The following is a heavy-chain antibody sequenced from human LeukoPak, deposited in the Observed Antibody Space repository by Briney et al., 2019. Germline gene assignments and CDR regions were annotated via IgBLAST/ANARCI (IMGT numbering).Heavy chain of an antibody. Sequence: GGSLRLSCAASGFTFDDYTMHWVRQAPGKGLEWVSLISWDGGSTYYADSVKGRFTISRDNSKNSLYLQMNSLRTEDTALYYCAKDIIPFLEWAYIDVWGKGTTVTVSS. CDR3: AKDIIPFLEWAYIDV. J-gene: IGHJ6*03. V-gene: IGHV3-43*01. CDR2: ISWDGGST. D-gene: IGHD3-3*01. CDR1: GFTFDDYT.